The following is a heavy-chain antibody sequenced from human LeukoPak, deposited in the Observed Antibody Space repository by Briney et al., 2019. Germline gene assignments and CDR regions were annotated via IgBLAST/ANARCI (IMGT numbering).Heavy chain of an antibody. CDR1: GFTFSSYW. V-gene: IGHV3-7*01. CDR2: IKQDGSEK. J-gene: IGHJ4*02. D-gene: IGHD3-10*01. CDR3: AREGAYGSGSYSDYFDY. Sequence: GGSLRLSCAASGFTFSSYWMSWVRQAPGKGLEWVANIKQDGSEKYYVDSVKGRFTISRDNAKNSLYLQINSLRAEDTAVYYCAREGAYGSGSYSDYFDYWGQGTLVTVSS.